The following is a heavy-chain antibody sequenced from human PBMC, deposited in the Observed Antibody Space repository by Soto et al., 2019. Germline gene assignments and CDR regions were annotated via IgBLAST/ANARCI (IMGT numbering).Heavy chain of an antibody. CDR2: IIPIFGTA. D-gene: IGHD3-10*01. V-gene: IGHV1-69*13. CDR3: ARGVLLWFGDAPGYYGMDV. J-gene: IGHJ6*02. CDR1: GGTFSSYA. Sequence: GASVKVSCKASGGTFSSYAISWVRQAPGQGLEWMGGIIPIFGTANYAQKFQGRVTITADESTSTAYMELSSLRSEDTAVYYCARGVLLWFGDAPGYYGMDVWGQGTTVTVSS.